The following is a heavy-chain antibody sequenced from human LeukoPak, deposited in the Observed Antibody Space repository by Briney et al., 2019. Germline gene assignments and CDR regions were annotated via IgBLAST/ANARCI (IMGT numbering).Heavy chain of an antibody. CDR3: ASYHYDSSDYYPPAEYFQH. Sequence: GESLKISCKGSGYSFTSYWIGWVRQMPGKGLEWMGIIYPGDSDTRYSPSFQGQVTISADKSISTAYLQWSSLKASDTAMYYCASYHYDSSDYYPPAEYFQHWGQGTLVTVSS. CDR1: GYSFTSYW. D-gene: IGHD3-22*01. V-gene: IGHV5-51*01. CDR2: IYPGDSDT. J-gene: IGHJ1*01.